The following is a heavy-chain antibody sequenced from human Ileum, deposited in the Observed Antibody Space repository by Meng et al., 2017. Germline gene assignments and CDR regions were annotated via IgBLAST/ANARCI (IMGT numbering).Heavy chain of an antibody. J-gene: IGHJ5*01. CDR2: MYSSGNA. V-gene: IGHV4-31*03. CDR3: ARVYYDSSGLNWFNS. Sequence: VPPQDSGPGLVKPYQTLSLTCTVSGGSVSDGDYYWSWVRQHPGKGLECIGHMYSSGNAYYNPSLKSRVSMSVDTSKNQFSVRLSSVTAADTAIYYCARVYYDSSGLNWFNSWGQGTLVTVSS. CDR1: GGSVSDGDYY. D-gene: IGHD3-22*01.